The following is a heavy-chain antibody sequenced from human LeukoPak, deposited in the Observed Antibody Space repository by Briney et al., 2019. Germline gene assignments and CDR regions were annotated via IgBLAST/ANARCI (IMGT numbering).Heavy chain of an antibody. CDR1: GFTFSNAW. CDR2: IKSKTDGGTT. D-gene: IGHD3-22*01. CDR3: TTDLRMIVFGWGAFDI. Sequence: PGGSLRLSCAASGFTFSNAWMSWVRQAPGKGLEWVGRIKSKTDGGTTDYAAPVKGRFTISRDDSKNTLYLQMNSLKTEDTAVYYCTTDLRMIVFGWGAFDIWGQGTMVTVSS. V-gene: IGHV3-15*01. J-gene: IGHJ3*02.